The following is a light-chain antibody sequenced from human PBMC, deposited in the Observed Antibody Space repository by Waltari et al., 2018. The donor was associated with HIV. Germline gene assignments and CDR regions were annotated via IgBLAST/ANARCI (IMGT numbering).Light chain of an antibody. J-gene: IGLJ3*02. Sequence: QSALTQPASVSGSPGQSITVSCSGTQNDLGYSHYVSWFLHHAEKPPQLIIFDVDKRPSGVSDRFSASKSGRTASLTIVGLQPDDEGDYFCCSYTTSGTWVFGGGTRVTV. CDR1: QNDLGYSHY. CDR2: DVD. CDR3: CSYTTSGTWV. V-gene: IGLV2-14*03.